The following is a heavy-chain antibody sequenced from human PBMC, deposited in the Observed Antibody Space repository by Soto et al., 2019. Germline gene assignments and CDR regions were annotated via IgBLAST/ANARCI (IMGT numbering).Heavy chain of an antibody. Sequence: QVQLVQSGAEVKKPGSSVKVSCKASGGTFSSYAIRWVRQAPGQGLEWMGGITPIFGAADYAQKFQGRATITADESTSTAYMELSSLRSEDTAVYYCARDGIAARPIAWFDPWGQGTLVTVSS. J-gene: IGHJ5*02. V-gene: IGHV1-69*12. CDR1: GGTFSSYA. CDR3: ARDGIAARPIAWFDP. D-gene: IGHD6-6*01. CDR2: ITPIFGAA.